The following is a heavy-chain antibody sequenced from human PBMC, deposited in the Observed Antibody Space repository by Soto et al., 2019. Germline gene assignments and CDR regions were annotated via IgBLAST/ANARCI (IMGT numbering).Heavy chain of an antibody. V-gene: IGHV4-59*01. CDR2: IYYSGST. CDR1: GGSIGAYY. D-gene: IGHD3-16*01. J-gene: IGHJ4*02. CDR3: ARDRYYGGADY. Sequence: SETLSLTCTVSGGSIGAYYWSWIRQPPGKGLEWIGYIYYSGSTTYNPFLKSRVTLSVDTSKNQFSLKLRSVTAADTAVYFCARDRYYGGADYWGQGTLVTVS.